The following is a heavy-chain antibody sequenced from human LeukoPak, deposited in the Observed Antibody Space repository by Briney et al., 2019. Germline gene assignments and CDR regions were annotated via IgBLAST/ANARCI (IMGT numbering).Heavy chain of an antibody. CDR2: IHSSGST. D-gene: IGHD7-27*01. Sequence: SETLSLTCTVSGGSIMSNSYYWGWIRQPPGKGLEFIGIIHSSGSTYYNPSLRSRISISVDTSTNQSSLILRSVTDADTAVYYCARLDWGPGGRGSFDSWGQGTLVTVSS. J-gene: IGHJ4*02. V-gene: IGHV4-39*01. CDR3: ARLDWGPGGRGSFDS. CDR1: GGSIMSNSYY.